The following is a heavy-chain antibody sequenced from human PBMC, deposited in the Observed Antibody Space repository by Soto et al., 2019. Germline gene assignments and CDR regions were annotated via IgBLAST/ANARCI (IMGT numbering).Heavy chain of an antibody. J-gene: IGHJ5*02. V-gene: IGHV1-69*13. CDR2: IIPIFGTA. Sequence: SVKVSCKASGGTFSSYAISWVRQAPGQGLEWMGGIIPIFGTANYAQKFQGRVTITADESTSTAYMELSSLRSDDTAVYYCVRDNRNWFDPWGQGTLVTVSS. CDR1: GGTFSSYA. CDR3: VRDNRNWFDP.